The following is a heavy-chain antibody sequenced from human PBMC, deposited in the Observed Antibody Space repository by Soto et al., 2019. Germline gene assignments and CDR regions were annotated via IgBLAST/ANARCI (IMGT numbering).Heavy chain of an antibody. CDR1: GFPFSTYG. CDR3: ARDDAFGNENGFDI. J-gene: IGHJ3*02. Sequence: GGSLILSCAVSGFPFSTYGFHWVRQPPGKGLEWVAVIVSDGSAKYHADSVEGRFTISRDNSKDTLYLQMNSLRAEDTAVYYCARDDAFGNENGFDIWGQGTMVTVSS. CDR2: IVSDGSAK. D-gene: IGHD1-1*01. V-gene: IGHV3-33*01.